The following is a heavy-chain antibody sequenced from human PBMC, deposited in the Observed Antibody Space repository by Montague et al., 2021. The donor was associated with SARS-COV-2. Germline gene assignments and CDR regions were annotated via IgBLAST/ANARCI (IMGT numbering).Heavy chain of an antibody. Sequence: SLRLSCAASGFTFSSYAMHWVRQAPGKGLEWVAVISYNGSNKNYADSVKGRFTISRDNSKNTLYLQMNSLRAEDTAVYYCARDKYYYDSSGYYWAAYYYYGMDVWGQGTTVTVSS. V-gene: IGHV3-30*04. CDR2: ISYNGSNK. CDR3: ARDKYYYDSSGYYWAAYYYYGMDV. D-gene: IGHD3-22*01. J-gene: IGHJ6*02. CDR1: GFTFSSYA.